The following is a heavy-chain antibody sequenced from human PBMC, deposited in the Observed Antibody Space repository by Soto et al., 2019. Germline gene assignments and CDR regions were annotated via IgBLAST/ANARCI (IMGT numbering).Heavy chain of an antibody. CDR3: AWALWFGELFLSYYYYGMDV. D-gene: IGHD3-10*01. CDR2: INPRGGST. J-gene: IGHJ6*02. Sequence: EASVKVSCKASGYTFTSYYMHWVRQAPGQGLEWMGIINPRGGSTSYAQKFQGRGTMTRDTSTSTVDMVLIRVRSEDTAVYYCAWALWFGELFLSYYYYGMDVWGQGTTVTVSS. V-gene: IGHV1-46*01. CDR1: GYTFTSYY.